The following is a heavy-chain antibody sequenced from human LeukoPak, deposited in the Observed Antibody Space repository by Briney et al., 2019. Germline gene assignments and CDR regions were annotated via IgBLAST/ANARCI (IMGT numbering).Heavy chain of an antibody. CDR1: GYTFDDYA. Sequence: GRSLRLSCAASGYTFDDYAMHWVRQAPGKGLEWVSGISWNSGSIGYADSVKGRFTISRDNAKNSLYLQMNSLRAEDTAVYYCAGGGLVVPMFDYWGQGTLVTVSS. CDR2: ISWNSGSI. CDR3: AGGGLVVPMFDY. D-gene: IGHD2-2*01. V-gene: IGHV3-9*01. J-gene: IGHJ4*02.